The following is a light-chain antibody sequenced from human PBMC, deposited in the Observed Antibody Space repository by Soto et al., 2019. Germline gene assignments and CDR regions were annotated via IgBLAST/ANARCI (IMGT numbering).Light chain of an antibody. V-gene: IGKV1-27*01. CDR1: QGISNY. CDR3: QKYNSAPLT. CDR2: AAS. J-gene: IGKJ4*01. Sequence: DIQMTQSPSSLSASVGDRVTITCWASQGISNYLAWYQQKPGKVPKLLIYAASTLQSGVPSRFSGSGSGTDFTLTISSLQPEDGATYYCQKYNSAPLTFGGGTKVEIK.